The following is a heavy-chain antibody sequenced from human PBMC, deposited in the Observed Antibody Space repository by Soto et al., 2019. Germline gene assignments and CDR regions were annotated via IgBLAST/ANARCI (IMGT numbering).Heavy chain of an antibody. CDR1: GFTFSSYA. Sequence: GGSLRLSCAASGFTFSSYAMSWVRQAPGKGLEWVSAISGSGGSTYYADSVKGRFTISRDNSKNTLYLQMNSLRAEDTAVYYCAKDYYDSSGYYYYYYGMDVWGQGTTVTVSS. J-gene: IGHJ6*02. CDR2: ISGSGGST. V-gene: IGHV3-23*01. CDR3: AKDYYDSSGYYYYYYGMDV. D-gene: IGHD3-22*01.